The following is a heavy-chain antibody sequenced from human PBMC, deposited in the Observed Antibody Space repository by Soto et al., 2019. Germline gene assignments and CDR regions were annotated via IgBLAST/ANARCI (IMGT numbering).Heavy chain of an antibody. CDR2: ISAGNGNT. CDR1: GYTFTKYA. D-gene: IGHD1-26*01. J-gene: IGHJ3*02. V-gene: IGHV1-3*01. CDR3: ARTPGGEWEPGSDAFDI. Sequence: GASVKVSCKASGYTFTKYAMHWVRQAPGQRLQWMGWISAGNGNTKYSQKFHDRVTITRDTSASTAYMELSSLSSEDTAVYYCARTPGGEWEPGSDAFDIWGQGTMVTVSS.